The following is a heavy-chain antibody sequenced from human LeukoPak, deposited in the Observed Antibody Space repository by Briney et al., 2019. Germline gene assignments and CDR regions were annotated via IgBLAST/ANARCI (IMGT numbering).Heavy chain of an antibody. CDR2: ISSSGDTI. CDR3: ASGDDVGTFDF. J-gene: IGHJ4*02. V-gene: IGHV3-11*04. Sequence: GGSLRLSCAASGFIFSDYYMSWIRQAPGKGLECLSYISSSGDTIYYADSVKGRFTISRDNAKNSLYLQMNSLRAEDTAVYYCASGDDVGTFDFWGQGTLVTVSS. D-gene: IGHD5-24*01. CDR1: GFIFSDYY.